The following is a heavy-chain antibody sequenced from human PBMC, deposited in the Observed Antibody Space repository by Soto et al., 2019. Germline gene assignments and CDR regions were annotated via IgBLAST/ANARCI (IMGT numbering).Heavy chain of an antibody. CDR3: AKGYYDTSSPKVTSFDY. V-gene: IGHV3-23*01. Sequence: EVQLLESGGGFVQPGGSLRLSCVATGFTFSSHAMSWVRQAPGKGLEWVSTLGVDIYYAASVKGRFTTSRDNAKNTLYLQMNSLGPEDTAIYHCAKGYYDTSSPKVTSFDYWGQGTLVTVSS. CDR2: LGVDI. D-gene: IGHD3-22*01. J-gene: IGHJ4*02. CDR1: GFTFSSHA.